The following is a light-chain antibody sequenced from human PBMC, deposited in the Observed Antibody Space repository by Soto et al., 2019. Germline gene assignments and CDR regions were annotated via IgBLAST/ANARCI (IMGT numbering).Light chain of an antibody. CDR1: SPNIGRNY. Sequence: PPSASGTPGQEEANSRSGDSPNIGRNYGYWYQQLPGTAPKLLIYRHNQRPSGAPDRFSGSKSGTSASPAISGLRSEDEADYYCAEWDDSLSGPSYVFGTGTKVTVL. V-gene: IGLV1-47*01. CDR3: AEWDDSLSGPSYV. CDR2: RHN. J-gene: IGLJ1*01.